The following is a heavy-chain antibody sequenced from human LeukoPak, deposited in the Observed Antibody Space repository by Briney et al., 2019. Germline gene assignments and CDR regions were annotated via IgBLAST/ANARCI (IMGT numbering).Heavy chain of an antibody. CDR3: YSMIVVEIRVINDY. Sequence: GGSLRLSCAASGFTFSTFPMNWVRQAPGKGLEWVSVIYSGGSTYYADSVKGRFTISRDNSKNTLYLQMNSLRAEDTAVYYCYSMIVVEIRVINDYWGQGTLVTVSS. J-gene: IGHJ4*02. CDR1: GFTFSTFP. CDR2: IYSGGST. V-gene: IGHV3-66*01. D-gene: IGHD3-22*01.